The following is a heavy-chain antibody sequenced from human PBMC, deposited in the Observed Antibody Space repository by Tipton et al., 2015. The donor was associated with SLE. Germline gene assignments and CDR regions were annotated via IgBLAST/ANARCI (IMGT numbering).Heavy chain of an antibody. J-gene: IGHJ3*02. CDR3: ARNPITMVRGVIPGAFDI. CDR1: GGSISRGSYY. D-gene: IGHD3-10*01. V-gene: IGHV4-61*09. Sequence: TLSLTCTVSGGSISRGSYYWSWIRQPPGKGLEWIGYIYTSGSTNYNPSLKSRVTISVDTSKNQFSLKLSSVTAADTAVYYCARNPITMVRGVIPGAFDIWGQGTMVTVSS. CDR2: IYTSGST.